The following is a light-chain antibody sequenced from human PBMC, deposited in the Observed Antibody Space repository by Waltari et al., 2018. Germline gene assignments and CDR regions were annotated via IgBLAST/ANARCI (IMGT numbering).Light chain of an antibody. Sequence: QSALTQPPSASGSPGQSVTISCTGTSSDVGGFAYVSWSQQHPGKVPRLMIYEVSKRPSGVPDRFSGSKSGNTASLTVSGLQVEDEADYYCSSFAGSSQMLFGGGTKLTVL. V-gene: IGLV2-8*01. CDR2: EVS. CDR3: SSFAGSSQML. J-gene: IGLJ2*01. CDR1: SSDVGGFAY.